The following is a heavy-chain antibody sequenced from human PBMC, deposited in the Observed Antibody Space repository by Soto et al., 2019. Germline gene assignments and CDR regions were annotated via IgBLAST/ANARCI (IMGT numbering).Heavy chain of an antibody. J-gene: IGHJ6*02. Sequence: QVQLQESGPGLVKPSQTLSLTCTVSGGSISSGGYYWSWIRQHPGKGLEWIGYIYYSGSTYYNPSLKSRXXIXVXXSKNQFSLKLSSVTAADTAVYYCARVDTVTSAMDVWGQGTTVTVSS. CDR1: GGSISSGGYY. V-gene: IGHV4-31*03. CDR3: ARVDTVTSAMDV. CDR2: IYYSGST. D-gene: IGHD4-17*01.